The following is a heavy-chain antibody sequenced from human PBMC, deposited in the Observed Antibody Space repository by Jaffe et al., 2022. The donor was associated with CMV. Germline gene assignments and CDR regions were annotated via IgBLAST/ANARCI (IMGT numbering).Heavy chain of an antibody. CDR3: AKDSQTRGYSYDLPTYYYYYGMDV. CDR1: GFTFSSYA. J-gene: IGHJ6*02. Sequence: EVQLLESGGGLVQPGGSLRLSCAASGFTFSSYAMSWVRQAPGKGLEWVSAISGSGGSTYYADSVKGRFTISRDNSKNTLYLQMNSLRAEDTAVYYCAKDSQTRGYSYDLPTYYYYYGMDVWGQGTTVTVSS. V-gene: IGHV3-23*01. CDR2: ISGSGGST. D-gene: IGHD5-18*01.